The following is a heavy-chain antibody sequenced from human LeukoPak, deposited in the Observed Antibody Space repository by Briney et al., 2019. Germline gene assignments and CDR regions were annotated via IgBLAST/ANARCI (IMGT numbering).Heavy chain of an antibody. CDR2: IYSGGST. Sequence: GGSLRLSCAASGFTVSSNYMSWVRQAPGKGLEWVSVIYSGGSTYYADSVKGRFTISRDNSKNTLYLQMNSLRAEDTAVYYCARSRSLLWFGELFWGQGTLVTVSS. CDR1: GFTVSSNY. J-gene: IGHJ4*02. CDR3: ARSRSLLWFGELF. D-gene: IGHD3-10*01. V-gene: IGHV3-53*01.